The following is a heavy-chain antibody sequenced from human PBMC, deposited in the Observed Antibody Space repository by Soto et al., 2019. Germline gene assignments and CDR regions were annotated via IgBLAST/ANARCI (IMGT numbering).Heavy chain of an antibody. CDR3: ARGTIYDSSGYFAIPDY. CDR1: VGSISIGGYD. V-gene: IGHV4-31*03. Sequence: SETLSLTCTFSVGSISIGGYDWSWIRQHPGKGLEWIGYIYYSGSTYYNPSLKSRVTISVDTSKNQFSLKLSSVTAADTAVYYCARGTIYDSSGYFAIPDYWGQGTMVTVSS. J-gene: IGHJ4*02. CDR2: IYYSGST. D-gene: IGHD3-22*01.